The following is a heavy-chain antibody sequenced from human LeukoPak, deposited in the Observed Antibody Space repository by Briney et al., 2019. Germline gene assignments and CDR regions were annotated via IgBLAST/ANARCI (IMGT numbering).Heavy chain of an antibody. CDR1: GFTFSDYA. Sequence: GGSLRLSCAASGFTFSDYAMHWVRQAPGKGLEWVAVISYDGRNEYYVDSVKGRFTISRGNSKNTLYLQMSSLRAEDKAVYFCARDNDRDSSSWYSHPDFWGQGTLVTVTS. D-gene: IGHD6-13*01. CDR3: ARDNDRDSSSWYSHPDF. J-gene: IGHJ4*02. CDR2: ISYDGRNE. V-gene: IGHV3-30*04.